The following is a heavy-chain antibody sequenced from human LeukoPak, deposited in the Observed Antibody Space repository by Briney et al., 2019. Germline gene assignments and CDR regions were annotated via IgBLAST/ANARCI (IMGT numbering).Heavy chain of an antibody. CDR3: ARDWAGGPHDY. J-gene: IGHJ4*02. D-gene: IGHD3-10*01. V-gene: IGHV3-30-3*01. CDR2: ISYDGSNK. Sequence: PGGSLRLSCAASGFTFSSYAMHWVRQAPGKGLEWVALISYDGSNKYYADSVKGRFTISRDNSKNTLYLQMNSLRVEDTAVYFCARDWAGGPHDYWGQGTLVTVSS. CDR1: GFTFSSYA.